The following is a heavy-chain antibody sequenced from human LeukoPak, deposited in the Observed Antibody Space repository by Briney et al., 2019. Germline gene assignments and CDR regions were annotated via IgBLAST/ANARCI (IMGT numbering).Heavy chain of an antibody. V-gene: IGHV3-33*01. CDR3: ARGSGDIVVVPAAMQFDP. J-gene: IGHJ5*02. Sequence: GRSLRLSCAASGFTFSSYGMHWVRQAPGKGLEGGAVICYDGSNKYYADSVKGRFTISIHHSKNPLYLQMNRLRAEDTAVYYCARGSGDIVVVPAAMQFDPWGQGTLVTVSS. CDR1: GFTFSSYG. D-gene: IGHD2-2*01. CDR2: ICYDGSNK.